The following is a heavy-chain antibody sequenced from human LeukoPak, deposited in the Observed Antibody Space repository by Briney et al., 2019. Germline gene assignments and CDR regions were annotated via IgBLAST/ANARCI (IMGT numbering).Heavy chain of an antibody. V-gene: IGHV3-9*03. Sequence: GGSLRLSCAASGFTFDDYAMHWVRQAPGKGLEWVSGISWNSGSIGYADSVKGRFTISRDNAKNSLYLQMNSLRAEDMALYYCAKDMWAYYDYVWGSYTGAFDIWGQGTMVTVSS. CDR1: GFTFDDYA. D-gene: IGHD3-16*01. CDR2: ISWNSGSI. J-gene: IGHJ3*02. CDR3: AKDMWAYYDYVWGSYTGAFDI.